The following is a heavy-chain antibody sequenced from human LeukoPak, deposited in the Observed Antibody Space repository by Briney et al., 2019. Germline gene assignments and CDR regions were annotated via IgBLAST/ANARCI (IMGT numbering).Heavy chain of an antibody. CDR1: GDSVSSNSVA. J-gene: IGHJ4*02. Sequence: SQTLSLTCAISGDSVSSNSVAWHWIRQSSSRGLEWLGRTYYRSNWYNDYAVSVKSRITINPDTSKNQFSLQLNSVTPEDTAVYYCGRGKTGTFDYWGQGTLVTVSS. V-gene: IGHV6-1*01. CDR3: GRGKTGTFDY. D-gene: IGHD7-27*01. CDR2: TYYRSNWYN.